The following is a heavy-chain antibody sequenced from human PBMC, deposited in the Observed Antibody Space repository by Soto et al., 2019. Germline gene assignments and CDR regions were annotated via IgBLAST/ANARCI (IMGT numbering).Heavy chain of an antibody. CDR1: GSTFSSYG. CDR3: AKDRGIFGPHNFGGMDV. CDR2: ISYDGSNK. V-gene: IGHV3-30*18. D-gene: IGHD3-3*01. J-gene: IGHJ6*02. Sequence: GGSLRLSCAASGSTFSSYGMHWVRQAPGKGLEWVAVISYDGSNKYYADSVKGRFTISRDNSKNTLYLQMNSLRAEDTAVYYCAKDRGIFGPHNFGGMDVWGQGTTVTVSS.